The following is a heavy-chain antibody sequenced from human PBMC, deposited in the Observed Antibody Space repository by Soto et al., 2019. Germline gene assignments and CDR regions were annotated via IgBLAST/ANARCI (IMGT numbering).Heavy chain of an antibody. V-gene: IGHV3-23*01. CDR1: ACTFNSYA. D-gene: IGHD3-22*01. CDR3: AKSRYYDSSGDFYDY. J-gene: IGHJ4*02. Sequence: CGSLRRSCAACACTFNSYAMSCVRQAPVKVLEWVSGSGGSGRTTYYADSVKGRFTSSRDNSNNTLFLQMNSLRAEYTAVYYCAKSRYYDSSGDFYDYWGEGTLVTVSS. CDR2: SGGSGRTT.